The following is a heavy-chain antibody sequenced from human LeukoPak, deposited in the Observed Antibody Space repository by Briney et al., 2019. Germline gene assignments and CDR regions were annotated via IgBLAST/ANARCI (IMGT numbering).Heavy chain of an antibody. CDR1: GGSISSGSYY. Sequence: SETLSLTCTVSGGSISSGSYYWPWIRQPAGKGLEWIGRIYTSGSTNYNPSLKSRVTISVDTSKNQFSLKLSSVTAADTAVYYCASTSSYYTSRWYPFDYWGQGTLVTVSS. D-gene: IGHD6-13*01. J-gene: IGHJ4*02. CDR2: IYTSGST. CDR3: ASTSSYYTSRWYPFDY. V-gene: IGHV4-61*02.